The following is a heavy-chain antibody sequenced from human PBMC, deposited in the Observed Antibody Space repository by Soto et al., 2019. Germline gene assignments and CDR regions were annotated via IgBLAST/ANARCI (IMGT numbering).Heavy chain of an antibody. CDR3: ARGEFLSYDDY. CDR2: INAGNGNT. J-gene: IGHJ4*02. CDR1: GYTFTRYA. Sequence: QVQLVQSGAEVKKPGASVKVSCKASGYTFTRYAMHWVRQAPGQRLKWMGWINAGNGNTKYSQKFQGRVIITRDTSASTAYMELSSLRSEDTAVYYCARGEFLSYDDYWGQGTLVTVSS. D-gene: IGHD3-16*01. V-gene: IGHV1-3*01.